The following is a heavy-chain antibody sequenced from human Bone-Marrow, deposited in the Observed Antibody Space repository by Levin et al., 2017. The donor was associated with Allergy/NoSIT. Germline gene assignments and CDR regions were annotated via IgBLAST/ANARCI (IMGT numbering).Heavy chain of an antibody. Sequence: GESLKISCAASGFTVSSHYMSWVRQAPGKGLEWVSVIYSGGSTYYADSVKGRFTISRDNSKNTLYLQMNSLRAEDTAVYYCARDRRGLLVYWGQGTLVTVSS. CDR2: IYSGGST. J-gene: IGHJ4*02. CDR3: ARDRRGLLVY. V-gene: IGHV3-66*01. CDR1: GFTVSSHY. D-gene: IGHD4-17*01.